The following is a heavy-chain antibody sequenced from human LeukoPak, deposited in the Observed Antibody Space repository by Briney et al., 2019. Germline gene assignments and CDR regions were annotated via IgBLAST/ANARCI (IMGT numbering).Heavy chain of an antibody. CDR1: GYTFTGYY. Sequence: ASVKVSCKASGYTFTGYYMHWVRQAPGQGLEWMGWINPNSGGTNYAQKFQGWVTMTRDTSISTAYMELSRLRSDDTAVYYCARDLYYYDSSGYWGYWGQGTLVTVSS. CDR2: INPNSGGT. D-gene: IGHD3-22*01. CDR3: ARDLYYYDSSGYWGY. J-gene: IGHJ4*02. V-gene: IGHV1-2*04.